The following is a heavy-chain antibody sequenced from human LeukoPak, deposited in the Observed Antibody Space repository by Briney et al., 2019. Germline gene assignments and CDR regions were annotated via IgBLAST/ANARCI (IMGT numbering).Heavy chain of an antibody. D-gene: IGHD6-19*01. J-gene: IGHJ4*02. CDR1: GGSISSSSYY. CDR2: IYYSGST. CDR3: ARDGGDSSGPFDY. Sequence: SETLSLTCTVSGGSISSSSYYWGWIRQPPGKGLEWIGSIYYSGSTYYNPSLKSRVTISVDTSKNQFSLKLSSVTAADTAVYYCARDGGDSSGPFDYWGQGTLVTVSS. V-gene: IGHV4-39*07.